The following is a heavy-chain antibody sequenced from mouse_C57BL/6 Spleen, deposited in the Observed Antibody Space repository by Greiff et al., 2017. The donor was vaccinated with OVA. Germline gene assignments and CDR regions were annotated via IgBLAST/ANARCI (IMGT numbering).Heavy chain of an antibody. V-gene: IGHV1-22*01. CDR1: GYTFTDYN. Sequence: EVQLKQSGPELVKPGASVKMSCKASGYTFTDYNMHWVKQSHGKSLEWIGYINPNNGGTSYNQKFKGKATLTVNKSSSTAYMELRSLTSEDSAVYYCARNYGSSPWYAMDYWGQGTSVTVSS. CDR3: ARNYGSSPWYAMDY. CDR2: INPNNGGT. J-gene: IGHJ4*01. D-gene: IGHD1-1*01.